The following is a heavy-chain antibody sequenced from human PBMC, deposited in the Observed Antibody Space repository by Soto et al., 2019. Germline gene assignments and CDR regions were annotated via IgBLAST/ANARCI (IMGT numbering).Heavy chain of an antibody. V-gene: IGHV1-69*12. CDR1: GGTFSSYA. D-gene: IGHD1-1*01. J-gene: IGHJ2*01. CDR3: ARRHDPNWYFDL. CDR2: IIPIFGTA. Sequence: QVQLVQSGAEVKKPGSSVKVSCKASGGTFSSYAISWVRQAPGQGLEWMGGIIPIFGTANYAQKFQGRVTLTADESTSTAYMELSSLSSEDTAVYYCARRHDPNWYFDLWGRGTLVTVSS.